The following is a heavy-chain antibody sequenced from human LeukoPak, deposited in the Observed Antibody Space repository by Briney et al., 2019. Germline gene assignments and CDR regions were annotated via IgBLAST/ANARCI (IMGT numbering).Heavy chain of an antibody. CDR2: IYYSGIT. Sequence: SETLSLSCTVSGGSISTSSNYYWAWIRQPPGKALEWIGSIYYSGITHYKLYLRSRITISVDTSKNQFSLKLSSVTAADTAVYYCARSWMVGEGVFDFWGQGTLVTVSS. CDR3: ARSWMVGEGVFDF. J-gene: IGHJ3*01. CDR1: GGSISTSSNYY. D-gene: IGHD1-26*01. V-gene: IGHV4-39*01.